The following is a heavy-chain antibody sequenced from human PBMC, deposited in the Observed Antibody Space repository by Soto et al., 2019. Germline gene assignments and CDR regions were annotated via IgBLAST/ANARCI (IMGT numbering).Heavy chain of an antibody. CDR1: GGTFSSYA. CDR2: IIPIFGTA. V-gene: IGHV1-69*13. CDR3: ARPIVVVPAAISAYYYYGMDV. J-gene: IGHJ6*02. Sequence: SVKVSCKASGGTFSSYAISWVRQAPGQGLEWMGGIIPIFGTANYAQKFQGRVTITADESTSTAYMELSSLRSEDTAVYYCARPIVVVPAAISAYYYYGMDVWGQGTTVTVSS. D-gene: IGHD2-2*01.